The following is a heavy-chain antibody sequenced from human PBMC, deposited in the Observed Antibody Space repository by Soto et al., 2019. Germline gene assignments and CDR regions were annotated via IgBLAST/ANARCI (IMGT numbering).Heavy chain of an antibody. CDR2: IYHSGST. Sequence: PSLPCAVSGGSISSSNWWSWVRQPPGKGLEWIGEIYHSGSTNYNPSLKSRATISVDKSKNQFSLKLSSVTAADTAVYYCARANYDFWSGYLTWGMDVWGQGTTVTVSS. J-gene: IGHJ6*02. D-gene: IGHD3-3*01. V-gene: IGHV4-4*02. CDR1: GGSISSSNW. CDR3: ARANYDFWSGYLTWGMDV.